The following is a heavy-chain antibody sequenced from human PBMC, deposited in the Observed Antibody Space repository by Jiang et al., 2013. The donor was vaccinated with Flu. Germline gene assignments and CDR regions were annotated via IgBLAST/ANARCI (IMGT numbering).Heavy chain of an antibody. Sequence: GLVKPSQTLSLTCTVSGGSIGNAGYYWSWIRHLPGKGLVWIGYIHSSGSTYYKSSLQSRLTISADTSTNQFSLKLSSVTAADTAMYYCASWSGPFDYWGQGTLVTVSS. J-gene: IGHJ4*02. CDR3: ASWSGPFDY. D-gene: IGHD3-3*01. CDR1: GGSIGNAGYY. CDR2: IHSSGST. V-gene: IGHV4-31*03.